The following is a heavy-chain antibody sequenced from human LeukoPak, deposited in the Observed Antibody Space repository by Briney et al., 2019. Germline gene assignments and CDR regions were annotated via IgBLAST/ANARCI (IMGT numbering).Heavy chain of an antibody. CDR1: GFTFSDYY. J-gene: IGHJ4*02. Sequence: GGSLRLSCAASGFTFSDYYMSWVRQAPGKGLEWVSSIRGSDGSTYYADSVKGRFAISRDNSKNTLYLQMNSLRAEDTAVYYCAKDVYGDYGGLDYWGQGTLVTVSS. CDR2: IRGSDGST. D-gene: IGHD4-17*01. V-gene: IGHV3-23*01. CDR3: AKDVYGDYGGLDY.